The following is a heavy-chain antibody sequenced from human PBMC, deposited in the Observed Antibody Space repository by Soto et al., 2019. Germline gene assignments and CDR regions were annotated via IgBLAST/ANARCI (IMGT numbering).Heavy chain of an antibody. CDR3: ARDSGYSYGPIDY. V-gene: IGHV3-7*01. Sequence: PGGSLRLSCATPGVNFSDRWRSWVRQAPGKGLEWVASIRQDGSVKKYVDSVEGRFTISRDNAKDSLYLQMNGLSADDTAVYYCARDSGYSYGPIDYWGQGTLVTVS. CDR1: GVNFSDRW. J-gene: IGHJ4*02. D-gene: IGHD5-18*01. CDR2: IRQDGSVK.